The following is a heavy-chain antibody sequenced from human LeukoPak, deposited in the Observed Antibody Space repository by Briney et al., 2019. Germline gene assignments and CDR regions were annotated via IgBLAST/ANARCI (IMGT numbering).Heavy chain of an antibody. V-gene: IGHV3-33*01. J-gene: IGHJ6*02. CDR3: ARDILAAAGTSYYYYGMDV. CDR2: IWYDGSNK. CDR1: GFTFSSYG. Sequence: QPGRSLRLSCAASGFTFSSYGMHWVRQAPGKGLEWVAVIWYDGSNKYYADSVKGRFTISRDNAKNSLYLQMNSLRAEDTAVYYCARDILAAAGTSYYYYGMDVWGQGTTVTVSS. D-gene: IGHD6-13*01.